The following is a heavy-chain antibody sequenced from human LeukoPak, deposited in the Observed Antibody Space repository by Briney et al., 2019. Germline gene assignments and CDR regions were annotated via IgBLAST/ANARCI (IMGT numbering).Heavy chain of an antibody. CDR2: INPNSGGT. J-gene: IGHJ3*02. CDR1: GYTFTVYY. CDR3: AKYSSPGDAFDI. Sequence: ASVKVSCKASGYTFTVYYMHWVRQAPGQGLEWMGWINPNSGGTNYAQKFQGRVTMTRDTSISTAYRELSRLRSDDTAVYYCAKYSSPGDAFDICGQGTMVTVSS. V-gene: IGHV1-2*02. D-gene: IGHD6-6*01.